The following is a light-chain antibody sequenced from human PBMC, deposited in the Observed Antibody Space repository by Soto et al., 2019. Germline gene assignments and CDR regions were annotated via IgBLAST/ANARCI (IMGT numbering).Light chain of an antibody. J-gene: IGKJ1*01. V-gene: IGKV3D-15*01. CDR1: QSVSSY. CDR2: DAS. CDR3: QQYNNWPRT. Sequence: EIVLAHSPVTLSLSPGARATLSCRASQSVSSYLAWYQQTPGQAPRLLIYDASNRATGIPARFSGSGSGTEFTLTISSLQSEDFAVYYCQQYNNWPRTFGQGTKVDI.